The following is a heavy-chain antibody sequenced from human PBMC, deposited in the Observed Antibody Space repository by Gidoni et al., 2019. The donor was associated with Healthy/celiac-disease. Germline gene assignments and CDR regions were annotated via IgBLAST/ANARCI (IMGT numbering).Heavy chain of an antibody. Sequence: QVQLQQCGAGLLKPSETLSLTCAVYGGSFSGYYWSWIRQPPGKGLEWIGEINHSGSTNYNPSLKSRVTISVDTSKNQFSLKLSSVTAADTAVYYCARGRTVVAATRFDYWGQGTLVTVSS. D-gene: IGHD2-15*01. CDR3: ARGRTVVAATRFDY. J-gene: IGHJ4*02. CDR2: INHSGST. V-gene: IGHV4-34*01. CDR1: GGSFSGYY.